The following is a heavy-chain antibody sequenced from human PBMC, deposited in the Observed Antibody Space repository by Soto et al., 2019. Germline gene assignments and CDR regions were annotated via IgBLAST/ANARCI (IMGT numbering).Heavy chain of an antibody. CDR2: IRDSGGTT. J-gene: IGHJ4*02. V-gene: IGHV3-23*01. CDR1: GFTFSNYA. D-gene: IGHD6-13*01. Sequence: PGGSLRLSCAASGFTFSNYAMSWVRQAAGQGLEWVSGIRDSGGTTYYADSVKGRFTISRDNSKNTVYLQMSSLRVEDTAVYYCAKHPEVRSSSPVDYWGQGTLVTVSS. CDR3: AKHPEVRSSSPVDY.